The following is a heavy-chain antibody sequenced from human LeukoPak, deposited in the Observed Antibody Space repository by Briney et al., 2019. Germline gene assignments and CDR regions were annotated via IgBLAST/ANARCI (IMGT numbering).Heavy chain of an antibody. CDR2: ISGSGGST. CDR3: AKDAYGSGSYPYYNWFDP. D-gene: IGHD3-10*01. CDR1: GFTFSSYA. V-gene: IGHV3-23*01. Sequence: GGSLRLSCAASGFTFSSYAMSWVRQAPGKGLEWVSAISGSGGSTYYADSVKGRFTISRDNSKNTLYLQMNSLRAEDTAVYYCAKDAYGSGSYPYYNWFDPWGQGTLVTVSS. J-gene: IGHJ5*02.